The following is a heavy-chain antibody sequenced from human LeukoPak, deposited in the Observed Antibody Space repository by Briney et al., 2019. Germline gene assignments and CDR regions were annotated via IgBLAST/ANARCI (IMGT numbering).Heavy chain of an antibody. CDR3: ARGGTYYNEAFDI. Sequence: PGGSLRLSCAASGFTFSSYTMNWVRQAPGKGLEWVSYISSSSTIYYADSVKGRFTISRDNAKNSLYLQMNSLRAEDTAVYYCARGGTYYNEAFDIWGQGTMVTVSA. J-gene: IGHJ3*02. V-gene: IGHV3-48*01. CDR1: GFTFSSYT. CDR2: ISSSSTI. D-gene: IGHD1-26*01.